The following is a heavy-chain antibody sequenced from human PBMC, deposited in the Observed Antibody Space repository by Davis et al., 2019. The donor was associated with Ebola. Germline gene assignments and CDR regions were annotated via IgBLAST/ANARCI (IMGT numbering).Heavy chain of an antibody. V-gene: IGHV4-31*03. CDR1: GGSISSGGYY. CDR3: ARSNIAARPGYYYGMDV. J-gene: IGHJ6*02. Sequence: SETLSLTCTVSGGSISSGGYYWSWIRQHPGKGLEWIGYIYYSGSTYYNPSLKSRVTISVDTSKNQFSLKLSSVTAADTAVYYCARSNIAARPGYYYGMDVWGQGTTVTVSS. CDR2: IYYSGST. D-gene: IGHD6-6*01.